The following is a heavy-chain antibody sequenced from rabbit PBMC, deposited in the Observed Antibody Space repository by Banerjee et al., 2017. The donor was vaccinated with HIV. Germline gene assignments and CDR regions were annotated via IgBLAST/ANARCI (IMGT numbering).Heavy chain of an antibody. J-gene: IGHJ4*01. CDR3: ARGDTYGVIGYGYVSDL. CDR2: IGAGST. Sequence: QEQLEESGGDLVKPEGSLTLTCTASGFSFSSNYWLCWVRQATGKGLEWITGIGAGSTYSAPWEIVRFAISKTSTPTVTLQMGSLTDADTATYFCARGDTYGVIGYGYVSDLWHPGTLVTVS. D-gene: IGHD6-1*01. V-gene: IGHV1S45*01. CDR1: GFSFSSNYW.